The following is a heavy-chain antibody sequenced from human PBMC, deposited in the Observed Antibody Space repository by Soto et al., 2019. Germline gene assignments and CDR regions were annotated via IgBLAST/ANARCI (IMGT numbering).Heavy chain of an antibody. CDR1: GGSVSGGDYY. J-gene: IGHJ5*02. CDR3: ARNPVGTSMIDWIDT. Sequence: SETLSLGCTVSGGSVSGGDYYWSWIRQPAGRGLEWIGYIYYSGNTNYTPSLKSRVIISVDSSKNLFSLKLTSVTAAATAGSHSARNPVGTSMIDWIDTWRQGTLITISS. D-gene: IGHD5-12*01. V-gene: IGHV4-61*08. CDR2: IYYSGNT.